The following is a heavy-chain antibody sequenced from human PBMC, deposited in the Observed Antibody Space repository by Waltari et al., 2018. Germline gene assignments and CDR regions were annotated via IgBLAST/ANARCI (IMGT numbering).Heavy chain of an antibody. Sequence: QVQLQESGPGLVKPSETLSLTCDVSGYSINSGYYWGWIRQSPGKGLEWIATIYHAGDTFYNPSLKSRVTISMDTPKNQFSLKLHAVTAADTAVYFCSRQVLGYCTSAACRRLESWGQGTLVTVSS. CDR3: SRQVLGYCTSAACRRLES. J-gene: IGHJ4*02. CDR2: IYHAGDT. CDR1: GYSINSGYY. D-gene: IGHD2-2*03. V-gene: IGHV4-38-2*01.